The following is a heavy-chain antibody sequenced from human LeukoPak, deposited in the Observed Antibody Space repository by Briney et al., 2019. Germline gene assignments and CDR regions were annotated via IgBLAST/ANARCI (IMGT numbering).Heavy chain of an antibody. Sequence: GGSLRLSCAASGFTFSSYAMSWVRQAPGKGLEWVSAISGSGGSTYCADSVKGRFTISRDNSKNTLYLQMNSLRVEDTAVYYCAKIRGPGSYFDYWGQGTLVTVSS. CDR2: ISGSGGST. V-gene: IGHV3-23*01. CDR3: AKIRGPGSYFDY. D-gene: IGHD3-10*01. J-gene: IGHJ4*02. CDR1: GFTFSSYA.